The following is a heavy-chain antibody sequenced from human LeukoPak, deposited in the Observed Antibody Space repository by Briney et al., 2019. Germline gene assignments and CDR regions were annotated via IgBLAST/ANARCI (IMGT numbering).Heavy chain of an antibody. CDR2: ISYDGSNK. CDR1: GFTFSSYA. Sequence: GGSLRLSCAASGFTFSSYAMHWVRQAPGKGLEWVAVISYDGSNKYYADSVKGRFTISRDNAKNSLYLQMNSLRAEDTAVYYCARVIAAAGYAFDIWGQGTMVTVSS. D-gene: IGHD6-13*01. CDR3: ARVIAAAGYAFDI. J-gene: IGHJ3*02. V-gene: IGHV3-30-3*01.